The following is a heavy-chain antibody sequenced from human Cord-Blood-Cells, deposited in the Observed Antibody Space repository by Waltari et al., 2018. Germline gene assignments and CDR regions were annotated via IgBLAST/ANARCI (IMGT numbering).Heavy chain of an antibody. CDR2: IIPSVGIS. D-gene: IGHD2-21*02. V-gene: IGHV1-69*04. CDR3: ARELAGGNSKGAFDI. CDR1: GGTFSSYL. J-gene: IGHJ3*02. Sequence: QVQLVQSGAVLTKPGYSVQVSCTAPGGTFSSYLIRCVRQASGQGLEWMGRIIPSVGISNYAQKFQGRVTITADKSTSTAYMELSSLRSEDTAVYYCARELAGGNSKGAFDIWGQGTMVTVSS.